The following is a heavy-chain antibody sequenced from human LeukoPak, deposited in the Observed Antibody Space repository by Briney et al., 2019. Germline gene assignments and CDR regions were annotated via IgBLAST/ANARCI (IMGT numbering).Heavy chain of an antibody. CDR2: IYTSGST. CDR1: GGSISSYY. Sequence: SETLSLTCTVSGGSISSYYWSWIRQPAGKGLEGIGRIYTSGSTNYNPSLKCRVTMSVDTSKNQFSLKLSSVTAADTAVYYCARDPGYYGSGSRGAFDYWGQGTLVTVSS. V-gene: IGHV4-4*07. D-gene: IGHD3-10*01. J-gene: IGHJ4*02. CDR3: ARDPGYYGSGSRGAFDY.